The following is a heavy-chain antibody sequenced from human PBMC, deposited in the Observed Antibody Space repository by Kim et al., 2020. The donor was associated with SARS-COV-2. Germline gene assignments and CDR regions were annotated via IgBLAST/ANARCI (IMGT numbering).Heavy chain of an antibody. CDR2: INHSGST. D-gene: IGHD6-19*01. J-gene: IGHJ6*02. V-gene: IGHV4-34*01. CDR3: ARGRRTYSSGWYVPNYYGMDV. Sequence: SETLSLTCAVYGGSFSGYYWSWIRQPPGKGLEWIGEINHSGSTNYNPSLKSRVTISVDTSKNQFSLKLSSVTAADTAVYYCARGRRTYSSGWYVPNYYGMDVWGQGTTVTVSS. CDR1: GGSFSGYY.